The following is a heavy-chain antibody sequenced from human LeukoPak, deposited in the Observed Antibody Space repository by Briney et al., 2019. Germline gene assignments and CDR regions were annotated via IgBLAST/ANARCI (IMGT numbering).Heavy chain of an antibody. CDR3: ARDSSGWYSWFDP. CDR1: GFTFSSYA. D-gene: IGHD6-19*01. J-gene: IGHJ5*02. V-gene: IGHV3-30-3*01. CDR2: ISYDGSNK. Sequence: GRSLRLSCAASGFTFSSYAMHWVRQAPGKGLEWVAVISYDGSNKYYADSVKGRFTISRDNSKNTLYLQMNSLRAEDTAVYYCARDSSGWYSWFDPWGQGTLVTVSS.